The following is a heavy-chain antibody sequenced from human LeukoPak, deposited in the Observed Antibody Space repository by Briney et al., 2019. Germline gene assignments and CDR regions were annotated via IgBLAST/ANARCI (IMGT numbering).Heavy chain of an antibody. J-gene: IGHJ4*02. D-gene: IGHD7-27*01. Sequence: KSSETLSLTCAVSGASITSHPWNWVRQPPGKGLEWIGEMCNSGTGTYKPSLRSRVTMFFDESKNHFSLKLNSVTAADTAVYYCARGGNWDFDYWGQGVLVIVSS. CDR1: GASITSHPW. CDR2: MCNSGTG. CDR3: ARGGNWDFDY. V-gene: IGHV4-4*02.